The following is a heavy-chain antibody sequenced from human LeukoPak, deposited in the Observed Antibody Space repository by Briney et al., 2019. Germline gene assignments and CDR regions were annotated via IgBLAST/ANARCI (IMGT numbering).Heavy chain of an antibody. D-gene: IGHD5-18*01. CDR2: IYSGGST. CDR3: IYGYTLDF. J-gene: IGHJ4*02. V-gene: IGHV3-53*01. CDR1: GFTVSSNY. Sequence: GGYLRLSCAASGFTVSSNYMNWVRQAPGKGLEWVSVIYSGGSTNYADSVKGRFTISRDNSKNTLYLQMNSLRAEDTAVYYCIYGYTLDFWGQGTLVTVSS.